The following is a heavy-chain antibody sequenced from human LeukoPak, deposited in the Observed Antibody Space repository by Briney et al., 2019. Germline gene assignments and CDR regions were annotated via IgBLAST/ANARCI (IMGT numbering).Heavy chain of an antibody. CDR1: GFTFDDYA. CDR2: ISWNSGSI. Sequence: GGSLRLSCAASGFTFDDYAMHWVRQAPGKGLEWVSGISWNSGSIGYADSVKGRFTISRDNAKNSLHLQMNSLRAEDTALYYCAKGYSSSWYEDFFDYWGQGTLVTVSS. D-gene: IGHD6-13*01. J-gene: IGHJ4*02. V-gene: IGHV3-9*01. CDR3: AKGYSSSWYEDFFDY.